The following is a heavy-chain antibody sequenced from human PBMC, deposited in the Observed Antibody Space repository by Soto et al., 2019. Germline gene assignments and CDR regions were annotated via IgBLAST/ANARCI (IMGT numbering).Heavy chain of an antibody. Sequence: ASVKLSCKASGYPFTSYGISWVRQAPGQGLEWMGWISAYNGNTNYAQKLQGRVTMTTDTSTSTAYMELRSLRSDDTAVYYCARDVTVGIAAAGDFDYWGQGTLVTVSS. J-gene: IGHJ4*02. CDR3: ARDVTVGIAAAGDFDY. V-gene: IGHV1-18*01. D-gene: IGHD6-13*01. CDR1: GYPFTSYG. CDR2: ISAYNGNT.